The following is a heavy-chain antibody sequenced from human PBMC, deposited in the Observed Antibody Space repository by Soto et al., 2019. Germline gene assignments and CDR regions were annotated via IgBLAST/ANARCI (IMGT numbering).Heavy chain of an antibody. D-gene: IGHD3-22*01. CDR1: GYTFTSYG. CDR2: ISAYNGNA. J-gene: IGHJ3*02. Sequence: ASVKVSCKASGYTFTSYGISWVRQAPGQGLEWMGWISAYNGNANYAQKLQGRVTMTTDTSTSTAYMELRSLRSDDTAVYYCERVKTTDKGTTYYYDSSGPAHAFDIWGQGTMVTVSS. V-gene: IGHV1-18*01. CDR3: ERVKTTDKGTTYYYDSSGPAHAFDI.